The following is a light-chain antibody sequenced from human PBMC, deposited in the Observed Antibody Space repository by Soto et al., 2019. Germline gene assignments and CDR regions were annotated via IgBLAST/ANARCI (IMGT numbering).Light chain of an antibody. CDR2: EVS. V-gene: IGLV2-14*01. CDR1: SSDVGGYNS. Sequence: QSALTQPASVSGSPGQSITISCTGTSSDVGGYNSVSWYQQHPGEAPKLMIYEVSNRPSGVSNRFSGSKSGNTASLTISGLQAEDEADYYCSSYTGSGTLVFGTGTKLTVL. J-gene: IGLJ1*01. CDR3: SSYTGSGTLV.